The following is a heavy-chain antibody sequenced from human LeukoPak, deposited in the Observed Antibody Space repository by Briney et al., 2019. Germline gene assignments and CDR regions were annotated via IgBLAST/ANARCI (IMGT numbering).Heavy chain of an antibody. D-gene: IGHD3-9*01. CDR2: ISSSSSYI. CDR1: GFTFSSYS. Sequence: GGSLRLSCAASGFTFSSYSINWVRQAPGKGLEWVSSISSSSSYICYADSVKGRFTISRDNAKNSLYLQMNSLRAEDTAVYYCARDSYYDILTGYLRYFDYWGQGTLVTVSS. J-gene: IGHJ4*02. V-gene: IGHV3-21*01. CDR3: ARDSYYDILTGYLRYFDY.